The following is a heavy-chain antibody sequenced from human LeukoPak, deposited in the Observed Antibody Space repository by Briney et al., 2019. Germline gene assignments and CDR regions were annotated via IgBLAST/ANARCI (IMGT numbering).Heavy chain of an antibody. CDR1: GYTFTSYD. V-gene: IGHV1-8*01. J-gene: IGHJ3*02. D-gene: IGHD6-19*01. Sequence: ASVKVSCKASGYTFTSYDINWVRQATGQGLEWMGWMNPNSGNTGYAQKFQGRVTMTRNTSTSTAYMELSSLRSEDTAVYYCARPQTRVYSSGWYGAFDIWGQGTMVTVSS. CDR2: MNPNSGNT. CDR3: ARPQTRVYSSGWYGAFDI.